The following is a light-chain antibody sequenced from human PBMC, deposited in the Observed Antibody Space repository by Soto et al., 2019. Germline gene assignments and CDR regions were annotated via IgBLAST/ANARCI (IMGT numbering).Light chain of an antibody. Sequence: EIVLTQSPGTLSLSPGERATLSCRASQSVNNKYIAWYQQKPGQAPRLLIFGASSRAAGIPDRFSGGGSGTDFTLTISRLESEDFAVYYCQQYGSSPPMYTFGQGTTLEIK. J-gene: IGKJ2*01. V-gene: IGKV3-20*01. CDR1: QSVNNKY. CDR3: QQYGSSPPMYT. CDR2: GAS.